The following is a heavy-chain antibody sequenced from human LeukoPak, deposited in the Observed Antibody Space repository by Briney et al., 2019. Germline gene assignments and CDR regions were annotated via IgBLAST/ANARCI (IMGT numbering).Heavy chain of an antibody. V-gene: IGHV1-46*01. CDR2: INPSAGST. Sequence: ASVKVSCKASGYTFTSYYMHWVRQAPGQGPEYMGIINPSAGSTNYAQKFQGRITMTRDTSTSTVYMELSSLVSEDTAVYYCARESPNTCYFDYWGQGTLVTVSS. CDR1: GYTFTSYY. J-gene: IGHJ4*02. CDR3: ARESPNTCYFDY. D-gene: IGHD1/OR15-1a*01.